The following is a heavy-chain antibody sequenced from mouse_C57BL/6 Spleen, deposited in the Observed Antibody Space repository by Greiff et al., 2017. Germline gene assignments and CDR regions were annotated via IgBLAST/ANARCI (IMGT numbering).Heavy chain of an antibody. Sequence: EVQLQQSGPELVKPGASVKISCKASGYTFTDYYMNWVKQSHGKSLEWIGDINPNNGGTSYNQKFKGKATLTVDKSSSSAYMELRSLTSEDSAVYYCARGGLYDGYYRDYFDYWGQGTTLTVSS. J-gene: IGHJ2*01. V-gene: IGHV1-26*01. CDR3: ARGGLYDGYYRDYFDY. CDR1: GYTFTDYY. D-gene: IGHD2-3*01. CDR2: INPNNGGT.